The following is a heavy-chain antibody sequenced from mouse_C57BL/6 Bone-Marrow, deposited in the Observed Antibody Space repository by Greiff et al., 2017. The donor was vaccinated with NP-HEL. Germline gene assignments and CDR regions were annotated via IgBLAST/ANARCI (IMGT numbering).Heavy chain of an antibody. CDR3: ARGWLDYAMDY. D-gene: IGHD1-1*02. V-gene: IGHV1-82*01. CDR1: GYAFRSSC. J-gene: IGHJ4*01. Sequence: QVQLKESGPELVKPGASVKISCKASGYAFRSSCLNWVKQRPGTGLEWIVRIYPGDGDTNYNGKFKGKATLTADKSSSTAYMQRSSLTSEDSAVYFCARGWLDYAMDYWGQGTSVTVSS. CDR2: IYPGDGDT.